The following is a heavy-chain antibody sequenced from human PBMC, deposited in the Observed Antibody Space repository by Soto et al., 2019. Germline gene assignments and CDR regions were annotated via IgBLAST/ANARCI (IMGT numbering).Heavy chain of an antibody. V-gene: IGHV5-51*01. Sequence: GESLKISCKSSGYSFTSYWIGWVRQMPRKGLEWMGIIYPGDSDTRYSPSFQGQVTISADKSISTAYLQWSSLKASDTAMYYCARTPRGGEASPYYYYYYGMDVWGQGTTVTVSS. D-gene: IGHD2-15*01. CDR2: IYPGDSDT. CDR1: GYSFTSYW. CDR3: ARTPRGGEASPYYYYYYGMDV. J-gene: IGHJ6*02.